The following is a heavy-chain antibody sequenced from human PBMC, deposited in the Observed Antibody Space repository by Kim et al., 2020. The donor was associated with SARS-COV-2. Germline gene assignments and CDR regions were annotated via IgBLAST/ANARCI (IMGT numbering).Heavy chain of an antibody. CDR1: GGSFSGYY. J-gene: IGHJ4*02. Sequence: SETLSLTCAVYGGSFSGYYWSWIRQPPGKGLEWIGEINHSGSTNYNPSLKSRVTISVDTSKNQFSLKLSSVTAADTAVYYCVRGRPFSYYYDSSGYYVAYWGQGTLVTVSS. CDR2: INHSGST. CDR3: VRGRPFSYYYDSSGYYVAY. V-gene: IGHV4-34*01. D-gene: IGHD3-22*01.